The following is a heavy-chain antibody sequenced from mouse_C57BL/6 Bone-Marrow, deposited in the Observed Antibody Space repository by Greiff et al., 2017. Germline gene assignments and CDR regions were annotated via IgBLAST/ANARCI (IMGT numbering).Heavy chain of an antibody. CDR1: GFNIKDDY. J-gene: IGHJ2*01. CDR3: TSLLLLDY. V-gene: IGHV14-4*01. CDR2: IDPENGDT. D-gene: IGHD1-1*01. Sequence: EVQLKESGAELVRPGASVKLSCTASGFNIKDDYMHWVKQRPEQGLEWIGWIDPENGDTEYASKFQGKATITADTSANTAYLQLSSLTSEDTAVYYCTSLLLLDYWGQGTTLTVSS.